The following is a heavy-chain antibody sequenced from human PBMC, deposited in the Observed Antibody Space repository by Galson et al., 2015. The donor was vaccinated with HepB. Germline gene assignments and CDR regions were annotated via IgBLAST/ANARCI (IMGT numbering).Heavy chain of an antibody. V-gene: IGHV3-30*04. J-gene: IGHJ4*02. Sequence: SLRLSCAASGFTFSSYAMHWVRQAPGTGLDWVAVISNDGRNKYYADSVKGRFTISRDNSEKTVFLQMNSLRFEDTALYYCARDLEWSGDKVLDYWGQGTPVTVSS. CDR1: GFTFSSYA. CDR3: ARDLEWSGDKVLDY. CDR2: ISNDGRNK. D-gene: IGHD3-3*01.